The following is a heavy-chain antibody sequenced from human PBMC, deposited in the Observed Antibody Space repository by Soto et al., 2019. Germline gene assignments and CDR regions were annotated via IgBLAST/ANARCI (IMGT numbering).Heavy chain of an antibody. V-gene: IGHV1-69*02. Sequence: ASVKVSCKASGGTFSSYTISWVRQAPGQGLEWMGRIIPILGIANYAQKFQGRVTITADKSTSTAYMELSSLRSEDTAVYYCAREFWSGYRYYYYYMDVWGKGTTVTVSS. J-gene: IGHJ6*03. CDR2: IIPILGIA. CDR1: GGTFSSYT. CDR3: AREFWSGYRYYYYYMDV. D-gene: IGHD3-3*01.